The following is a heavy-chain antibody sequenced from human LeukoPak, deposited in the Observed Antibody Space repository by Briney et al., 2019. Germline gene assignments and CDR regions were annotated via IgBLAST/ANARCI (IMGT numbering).Heavy chain of an antibody. CDR3: ARDRTYTSGPGD. CDR2: IYYSGST. V-gene: IGHV4-59*01. CDR1: GGSISNSY. Sequence: SETLSLTCTVSGGSISNSYWSWIRQPPGKGLDWIGYIYYSGSTNYNPSLTSRVTISVDTSKNQFSLKLSSVTAADTAVYYCARDRTYTSGPGDWGQGTLVTVSS. D-gene: IGHD6-19*01. J-gene: IGHJ4*02.